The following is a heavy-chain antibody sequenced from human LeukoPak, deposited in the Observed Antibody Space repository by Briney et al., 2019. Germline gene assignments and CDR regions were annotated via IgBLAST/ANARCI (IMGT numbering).Heavy chain of an antibody. D-gene: IGHD3-10*01. CDR2: INPNSGGT. J-gene: IGHJ4*02. CDR1: GYTFTGYY. V-gene: IGHV1-2*02. Sequence: ASVKVSCKASGYTFTGYYMHWVRQAPGQGLEWMGWINPNSGGTNYAQKFQGRVTMTRDTSISTAYMELSRLRSDDTAVYYCARGEWITMVPGNEGYFDYWGQGTLVTVSS. CDR3: ARGEWITMVPGNEGYFDY.